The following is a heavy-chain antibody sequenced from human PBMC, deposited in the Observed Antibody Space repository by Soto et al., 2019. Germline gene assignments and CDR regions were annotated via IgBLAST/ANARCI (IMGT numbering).Heavy chain of an antibody. CDR1: GFTFDDYG. CDR2: INWNGGST. V-gene: IGHV3-20*04. D-gene: IGHD2-15*01. J-gene: IGHJ4*02. Sequence: GGSLRLSCAASGFTFDDYGMSWVRQAPGKGLEWVSGINWNGGSTGYADSVKGRFTISRDNAKNSLYLQMNSLRAEDTALYYCASADTRLRYCSGGSCRHYWGQGT. CDR3: ASADTRLRYCSGGSCRHY.